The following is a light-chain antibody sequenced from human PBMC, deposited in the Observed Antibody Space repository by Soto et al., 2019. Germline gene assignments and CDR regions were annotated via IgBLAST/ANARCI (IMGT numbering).Light chain of an antibody. J-gene: IGKJ1*01. Sequence: DIQITQSLSSLSASVGDRVTITCRASQSISSYLNWYQQKPGKAPKLLIYAASSLRSGVPSRFSGSGSGTDFTLTISSLQPEDFATYYCQQSYSTLWTFGQGTKVAIK. V-gene: IGKV1-39*01. CDR1: QSISSY. CDR2: AAS. CDR3: QQSYSTLWT.